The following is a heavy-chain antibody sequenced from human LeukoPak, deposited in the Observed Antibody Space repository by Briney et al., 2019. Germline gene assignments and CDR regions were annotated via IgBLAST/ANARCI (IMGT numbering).Heavy chain of an antibody. CDR3: AKDRYGSGSNWLDP. CDR1: GFSFSSYA. V-gene: IGHV3-30*18. D-gene: IGHD3-10*01. Sequence: PGGSLRLSCGASGFSFSSYAMHWVPQASGKGLEGLTFILHDGSKAYYADSINGRFTISRDNSNNTLFLQMNSLRTEDTAVYYCAKDRYGSGSNWLDPWGQGTLVTVSS. CDR2: ILHDGSKA. J-gene: IGHJ5*02.